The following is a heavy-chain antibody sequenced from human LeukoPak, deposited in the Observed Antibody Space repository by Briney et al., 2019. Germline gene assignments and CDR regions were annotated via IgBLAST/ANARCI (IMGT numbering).Heavy chain of an antibody. V-gene: IGHV4-59*05. D-gene: IGHD3-16*01. CDR2: IYYSGST. Sequence: SETLSLTCTVSGGSISSYYWSWIRQPPGKGLEWIGSIYYSGSTYYNPSLKSRVTISVDTSKNQFSLKLSSVTAADTAVYYCARRGRRLGDDAFDIWGQGTMVTVSS. CDR1: GGSISSYY. J-gene: IGHJ3*02. CDR3: ARRGRRLGDDAFDI.